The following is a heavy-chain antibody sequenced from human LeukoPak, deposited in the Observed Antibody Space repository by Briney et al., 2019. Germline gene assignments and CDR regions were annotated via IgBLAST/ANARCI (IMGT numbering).Heavy chain of an antibody. CDR2: IYRGDSDT. D-gene: IGHD3-16*01. V-gene: IGHV5-51*01. CDR1: GYTFTNYW. Sequence: GESLKISCKASGYTFTNYWIGWVRQMPGKGLEWMGIIYRGDSDTRYSPSFRGQVIISADKSIRTAYLQWTSLKASDTAMYYCARHTGEGSHFQHWGQGSLVTVSS. CDR3: ARHTGEGSHFQH. J-gene: IGHJ1*01.